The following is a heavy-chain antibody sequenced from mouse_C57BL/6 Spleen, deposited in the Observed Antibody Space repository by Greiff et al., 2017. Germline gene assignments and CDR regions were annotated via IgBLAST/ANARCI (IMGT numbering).Heavy chain of an antibody. J-gene: IGHJ2*01. Sequence: QVQLQQSGAELARPGASVKLSCKASGYTFTSYGISWVKQRPGQGLEWIGEIYPRSGNTYYNEKFQGKATLTADKSSSTAYMQLRSRTSEDSAVYCCARYEGVVAAYPSYFDYWGQGTTLTVSS. CDR3: ARYEGVVAAYPSYFDY. D-gene: IGHD1-1*02. CDR2: IYPRSGNT. V-gene: IGHV1-81*01. CDR1: GYTFTSYG.